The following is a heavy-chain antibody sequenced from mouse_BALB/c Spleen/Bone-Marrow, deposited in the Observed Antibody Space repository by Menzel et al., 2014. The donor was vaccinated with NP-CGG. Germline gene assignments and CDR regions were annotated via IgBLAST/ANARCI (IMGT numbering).Heavy chain of an antibody. V-gene: IGHV1-7*01. CDR3: ARGDYYGKGGAMDY. CDR1: GYTFTRYW. D-gene: IGHD1-1*01. J-gene: IGHJ4*01. Sequence: QVQLQQSGAELAKPGASVKMSCKASGYTFTRYWIHWVKPGPGQGLEWIGYINPSTGYTECNQKFKDKATLTADKSSSTAYMQLSSMTSEDSAVYYCARGDYYGKGGAMDYWGQGTSVTVSS. CDR2: INPSTGYT.